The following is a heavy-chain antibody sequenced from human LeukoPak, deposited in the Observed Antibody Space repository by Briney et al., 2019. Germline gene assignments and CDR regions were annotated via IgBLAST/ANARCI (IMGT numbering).Heavy chain of an antibody. CDR2: IYSGGST. CDR1: GFTVSSNY. D-gene: IGHD4-17*01. CDR3: AKEWETFTVTVFDY. Sequence: GGSLRLSCAASGFTVSSNYMSWVRQATGKGLEWVSVIYSGGSTYYADSVTGRFTISRAKSTLYLQMNSLRAEDTAVYYCAKEWETFTVTVFDYWGQGTLVTVSS. V-gene: IGHV3-66*01. J-gene: IGHJ4*02.